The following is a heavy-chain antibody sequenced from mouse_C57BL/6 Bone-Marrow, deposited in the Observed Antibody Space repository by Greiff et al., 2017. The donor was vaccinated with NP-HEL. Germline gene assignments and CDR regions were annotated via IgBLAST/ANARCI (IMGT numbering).Heavy chain of an antibody. CDR1: GYTFTSYW. CDR3: ARSGNYFYWYFDV. Sequence: QVQLQQSGAELVMPGASVKLSCKASGYTFTSYWMHWVKQRPGQGLEWIGEIDPSDSYTNYNQKFKGKSTLTVDKSSSTAYMQLSSLTSEDSAVYYCARSGNYFYWYFDVWGTGTTVTVSS. J-gene: IGHJ1*03. D-gene: IGHD2-1*01. V-gene: IGHV1-69*01. CDR2: IDPSDSYT.